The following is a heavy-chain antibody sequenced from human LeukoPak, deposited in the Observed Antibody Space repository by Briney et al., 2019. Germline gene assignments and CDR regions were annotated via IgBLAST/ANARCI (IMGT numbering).Heavy chain of an antibody. J-gene: IGHJ4*02. CDR3: AKDRGGIAARLPDY. CDR2: ISYDGSNK. CDR1: GFTFSNYA. Sequence: GGSLRLSCAASGFTFSNYAMHWVRQAPGKGLEWVAVISYDGSNKYYADSVKGRVTISRDNSKNTLYLQMNSLRAEDTAVYYCAKDRGGIAARLPDYWGQGTLVTVSS. V-gene: IGHV3-30-3*01. D-gene: IGHD6-6*01.